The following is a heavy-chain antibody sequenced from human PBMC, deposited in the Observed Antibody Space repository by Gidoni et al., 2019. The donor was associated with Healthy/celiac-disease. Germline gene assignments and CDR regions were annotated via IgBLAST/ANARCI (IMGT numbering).Heavy chain of an antibody. D-gene: IGHD2-15*01. Sequence: QVQLVQSGAEVQKPGASVKVSCKASGYTFTSYDINWVRQATGQGLEWMGWMHPNSGNTGYAQKFQGRVTMTRNTSISTAYMELSSLRSEDTAVYYCARAPSYCSGGSCYLRGGMDVWGQGTTVTVSS. V-gene: IGHV1-8*01. CDR2: MHPNSGNT. J-gene: IGHJ6*02. CDR3: ARAPSYCSGGSCYLRGGMDV. CDR1: GYTFTSYD.